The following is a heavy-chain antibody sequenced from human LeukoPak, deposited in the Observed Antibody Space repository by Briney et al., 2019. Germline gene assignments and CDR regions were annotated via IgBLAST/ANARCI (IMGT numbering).Heavy chain of an antibody. Sequence: GGSLRLSCAASGFTFDDYAMHWVRQAPGKGLEWVSGIRWDSGTIGYADSVKGRFTISRDNAKNSLFLQMNSLRAEDTAVYFCAKSTRAVMAMMDVWGKGTTVTVSS. D-gene: IGHD3-16*01. J-gene: IGHJ6*04. V-gene: IGHV3-9*01. CDR3: AKSTRAVMAMMDV. CDR2: IRWDSGTI. CDR1: GFTFDDYA.